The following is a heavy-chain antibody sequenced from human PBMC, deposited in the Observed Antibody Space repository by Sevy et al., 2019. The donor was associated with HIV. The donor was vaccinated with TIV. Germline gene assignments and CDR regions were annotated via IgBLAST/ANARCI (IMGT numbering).Heavy chain of an antibody. V-gene: IGHV3-21*01. CDR2: ISSSSSYI. Sequence: GGSLRLSCAASRFTFSTYTMNWVRQAPGKGLEWVSSISSSSSYIYYSDSVKGRFTISRDNAKNSLYLQMNSLRVEDTAVYYCARAAYYCCTTSCYIDYWGQGTLVTVSS. CDR1: RFTFSTYT. J-gene: IGHJ4*02. CDR3: ARAAYYCCTTSCYIDY. D-gene: IGHD2-2*02.